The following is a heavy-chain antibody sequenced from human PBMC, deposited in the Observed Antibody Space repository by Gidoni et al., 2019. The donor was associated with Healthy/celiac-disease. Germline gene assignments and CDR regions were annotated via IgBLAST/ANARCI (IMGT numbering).Heavy chain of an antibody. D-gene: IGHD3-16*01. CDR2: ISWKSGSK. Sequence: EVQLVESGGGLVQPGRSLRLACAASGCTFDDYAMHWVRQAPGKGLEWVSGISWKSGSKGYADSVKGRFTISRENAKNSLYLQMNSLRAEDTALYYCATLTFGGVADYWGQGTLVTVSS. J-gene: IGHJ4*02. V-gene: IGHV3-9*01. CDR1: GCTFDDYA. CDR3: ATLTFGGVADY.